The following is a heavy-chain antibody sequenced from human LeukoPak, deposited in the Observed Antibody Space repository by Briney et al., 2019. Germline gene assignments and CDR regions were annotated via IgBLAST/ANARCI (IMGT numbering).Heavy chain of an antibody. CDR2: INQDGTTK. D-gene: IGHD3-10*01. Sequence: GGSLRLSCAASGFVFSSYWMRWVRHTPGKGLEWVANINQDGTTKYYRDFAKGRFTISRDNAQNSVYLQINSLRAEDTAVYYCAREKGTMIRAMAFDMWGQGTMVTVSA. V-gene: IGHV3-7*01. CDR1: GFVFSSYW. J-gene: IGHJ3*02. CDR3: AREKGTMIRAMAFDM.